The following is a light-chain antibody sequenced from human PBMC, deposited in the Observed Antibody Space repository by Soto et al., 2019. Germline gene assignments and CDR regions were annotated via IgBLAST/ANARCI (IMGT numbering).Light chain of an antibody. V-gene: IGLV1-44*01. CDR2: SSN. CDR1: SSNIGKNS. CDR3: AAWDDSLNGVWV. J-gene: IGLJ3*02. Sequence: QSVLTQPPSASGTPWQRVTISCSGSSSNIGKNSVSWYQQLPGTAPKLLISSSNQRPSGVPDRFSGSKSGTSASLAISGLQSEDEADYYCAAWDDSLNGVWVFGGGTKLTVL.